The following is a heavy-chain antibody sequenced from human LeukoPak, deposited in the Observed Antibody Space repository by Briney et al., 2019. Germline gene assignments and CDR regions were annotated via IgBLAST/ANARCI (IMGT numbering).Heavy chain of an antibody. Sequence: ASVKVSCKASGYTFTGYYMHWVRQATGQGLEWVGWINSNNGGTSYAQKFQGRVTMTRDTSITTAYMELPSLTSDDTAVYYCARGYSSPVPNFDYWGQGTLITVSS. CDR3: ARGYSSPVPNFDY. D-gene: IGHD6-19*01. V-gene: IGHV1-2*02. J-gene: IGHJ4*02. CDR1: GYTFTGYY. CDR2: INSNNGGT.